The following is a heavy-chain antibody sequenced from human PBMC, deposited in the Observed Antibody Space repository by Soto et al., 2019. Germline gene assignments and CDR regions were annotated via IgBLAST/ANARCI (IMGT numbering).Heavy chain of an antibody. D-gene: IGHD2-21*02. CDR1: GFDFSSHD. J-gene: IGHJ4*02. V-gene: IGHV3-48*02. CDR3: ARDTAEINSYYIDF. CDR2: INRRGVT. Sequence: GGSLRLSCAASGFDFSSHDMNWVRRAPGKGLEWSAYINRRGVTHYADSVEGRFSISRDNVQSALSLQILSLRDEDTAVYYCARDTAEINSYYIDFWGQGVLVTVSS.